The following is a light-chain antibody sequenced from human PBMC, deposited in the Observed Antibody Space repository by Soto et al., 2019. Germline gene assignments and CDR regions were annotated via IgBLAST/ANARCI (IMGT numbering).Light chain of an antibody. CDR1: ESISRDY. J-gene: IGKJ2*01. V-gene: IGKV3-20*01. Sequence: EIVLTQSPGTLSLSPGQRATLSCRASESISRDYLAWYQQRLGQAPRLLIYGASSGATGIPDSFSVSGSFTDFTLTIRRLEPDDCAIYDGQQYGGVPFTVGQGTKLESK. CDR2: GAS. CDR3: QQYGGVPFT.